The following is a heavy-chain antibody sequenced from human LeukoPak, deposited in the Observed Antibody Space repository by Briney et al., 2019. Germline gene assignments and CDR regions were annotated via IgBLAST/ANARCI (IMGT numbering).Heavy chain of an antibody. CDR2: IYTSGST. CDR3: ARDRPPGAVAGTRHYYYYMDV. CDR1: GGSISSYY. J-gene: IGHJ6*03. Sequence: PSETLSLTCTVSGGSISSYYWSWIRQPAGKGLEWIGRIYTSGSTNYNPSLKRRVTMSVDTSKNQFSLKLSSVTAADTAVYYCARDRPPGAVAGTRHYYYYMDVWGKGTTVTVSS. D-gene: IGHD6-19*01. V-gene: IGHV4-4*07.